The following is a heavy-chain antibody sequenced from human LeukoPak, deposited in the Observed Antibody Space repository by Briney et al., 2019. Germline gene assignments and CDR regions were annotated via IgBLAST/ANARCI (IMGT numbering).Heavy chain of an antibody. Sequence: GSLRLSCAASGFTFSSYWMHWVRQAPAKGLVRVSRFNSDGSSTSYADSVKGRFTISRDNAKNTLYLQMNSLRAEDTAVYYCARDHGGASDYDDYHDSSDTMDYWGQGTLVTVSS. V-gene: IGHV3-74*01. D-gene: IGHD3-22*01. CDR2: FNSDGSST. J-gene: IGHJ4*02. CDR1: GFTFSSYW. CDR3: ARDHGGASDYDDYHDSSDTMDY.